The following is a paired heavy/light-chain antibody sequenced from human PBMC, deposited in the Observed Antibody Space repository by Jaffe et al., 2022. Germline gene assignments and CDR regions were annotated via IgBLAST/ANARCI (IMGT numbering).Light chain of an antibody. CDR1: QSVSSY. V-gene: IGKV3-11*01. Sequence: EIVLTQSPATLSLSPGERATLSCRASQSVSSYLAWYQQKPGQAPRLLIYDASNRATGIPARFSGSGSGTDFTLTISSLEPEDFAVYYCQHRRNWPLTFGGGTKVEIK. CDR3: QHRRNWPLT. CDR2: DAS. J-gene: IGKJ4*01.
Heavy chain of an antibody. J-gene: IGHJ4*02. D-gene: IGHD6-19*01. CDR3: AKDSAGSGWYYFDY. Sequence: QVQLVESGGGVVQPGGSLRLSCAASGFIFSSYGIHWVRQAPGKGPEWVAFIGYDGSNKYYADSVKGRFTISRDDSKNTLYLQMNSLRAEDTAMFYCAKDSAGSGWYYFDYWGQGTLVTVSS. CDR2: IGYDGSNK. CDR1: GFIFSSYG. V-gene: IGHV3-30*02.